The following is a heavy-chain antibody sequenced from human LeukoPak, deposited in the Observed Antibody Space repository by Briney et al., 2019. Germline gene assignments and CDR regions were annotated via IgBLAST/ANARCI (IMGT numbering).Heavy chain of an antibody. CDR2: IWYDGNRE. V-gene: IGHV3-33*01. CDR3: ARPAYTAAYDL. Sequence: PGRSLRLSCAASGFSFRNNGMHWVRQAPGKGLEWVAVIWYDGNREYYADSVKGRFTISRDNSKNTLDLQMNSLRAEDTAVYYCARPAYTAAYDLWGQGTMVTVSS. D-gene: IGHD3-16*01. CDR1: GFSFRNNG. J-gene: IGHJ3*01.